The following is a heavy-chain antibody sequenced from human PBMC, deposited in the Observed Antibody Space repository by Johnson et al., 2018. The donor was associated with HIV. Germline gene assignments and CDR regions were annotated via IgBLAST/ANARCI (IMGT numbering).Heavy chain of an antibody. CDR3: ALAAIAAAGDAFDI. CDR2: ISYDGSNK. Sequence: VQLVESGGGVVQPGRSLRLSCAASGFTFSSYGMHWVRQAPGKGLEWVAVISYDGSNKYYADSVKGRFTISRDNSKNTLYLQMNSLRAEDTAVYYCALAAIAAAGDAFDIWGQGTMVTVSS. CDR1: GFTFSSYG. J-gene: IGHJ3*02. V-gene: IGHV3-30*03. D-gene: IGHD6-13*01.